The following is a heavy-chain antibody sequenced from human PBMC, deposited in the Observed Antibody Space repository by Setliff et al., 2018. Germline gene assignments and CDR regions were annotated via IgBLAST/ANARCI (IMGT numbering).Heavy chain of an antibody. D-gene: IGHD3-22*01. J-gene: IGHJ4*02. Sequence: SETLSLTCNVSGGSISSYYWTWIRQPPGKGLEWFGHVYKTGSIIYNPSLKSRVTISSDTSKNQFSLNLYSVTAADTAVYYCARAYDSSGWYGESHTYYFDNWGQGTLVTVSS. CDR2: VYKTGSI. V-gene: IGHV4-4*08. CDR3: ARAYDSSGWYGESHTYYFDN. CDR1: GGSISSYY.